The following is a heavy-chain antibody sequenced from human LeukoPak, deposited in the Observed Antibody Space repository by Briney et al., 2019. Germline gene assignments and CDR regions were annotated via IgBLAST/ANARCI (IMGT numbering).Heavy chain of an antibody. J-gene: IGHJ4*02. D-gene: IGHD2-8*01. CDR3: ARDIAPSMCANYFDY. CDR1: GYTFTSYY. Sequence: ASVKVSCKASGYTFTSYYMHWVRQAPGQGLEWMGIINPSGGSTSYAQKFQGRVTMTRDMSTSTVYMELSSLRSEDTAVYYCARDIAPSMCANYFDYWGQGTLVTVSS. CDR2: INPSGGST. V-gene: IGHV1-46*01.